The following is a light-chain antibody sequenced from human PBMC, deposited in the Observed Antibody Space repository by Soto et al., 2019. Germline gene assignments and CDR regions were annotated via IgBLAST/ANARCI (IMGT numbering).Light chain of an antibody. J-gene: IGKJ2*01. Sequence: DIVMTQSPLSLPVTPGEPASISCRSSQSLLHSNGYNYLDWYLQKPGQSPQLLIYLGSNRASGVPDRFSGSGSGPEFTLKISRVEAEDVGVYYCMQALQTPYTFGQGTKLEIK. V-gene: IGKV2-28*01. CDR2: LGS. CDR3: MQALQTPYT. CDR1: QSLLHSNGYNY.